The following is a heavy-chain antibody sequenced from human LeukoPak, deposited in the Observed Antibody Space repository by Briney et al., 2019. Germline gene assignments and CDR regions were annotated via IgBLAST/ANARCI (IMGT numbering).Heavy chain of an antibody. CDR1: GGSISSYY. V-gene: IGHV4-59*01. J-gene: IGHJ4*02. CDR3: AKASGYSSSWYPDY. Sequence: KPSETLSLTCTVSGGSISSYYWSWLRQPPGKGLEWIGYIYYSGSTNYNPSLRSRVTISVDTSKNQFSLKLSSVTAADTAVYYCAKASGYSSSWYPDYWGQGTLVTVSS. CDR2: IYYSGST. D-gene: IGHD6-13*01.